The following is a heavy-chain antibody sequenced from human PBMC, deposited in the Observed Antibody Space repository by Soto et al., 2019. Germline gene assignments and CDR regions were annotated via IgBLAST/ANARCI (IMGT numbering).Heavy chain of an antibody. D-gene: IGHD6-13*01. J-gene: IGHJ4*02. CDR3: ASAEGGSIAAAGTGFDY. CDR2: IYYSGST. V-gene: IGHV4-39*01. Sequence: NPSETLSLTCTVSGGSISSSSYYWGWIRQPPGKGLEWIGSIYYSGSTYYNPSLKSRVTISVDTSKNQFSLKLSSVTAADTAVYYCASAEGGSIAAAGTGFDYWGQGTLVTVSS. CDR1: GGSISSSSYY.